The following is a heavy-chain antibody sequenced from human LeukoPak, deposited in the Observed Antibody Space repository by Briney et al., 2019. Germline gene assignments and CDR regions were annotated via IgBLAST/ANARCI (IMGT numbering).Heavy chain of an antibody. CDR3: ARSSMTTPFDY. J-gene: IGHJ4*02. CDR1: GFTFGGSA. CDR2: IRNKANSYAT. D-gene: IGHD1-14*01. Sequence: GGSLRLSCAASGFTFGGSAMHWVRQASGKGLEWVGRIRNKANSYATAYSASVKGRFTISRDDSKNTAYLQMNSLKIEDTAVYYCARSSMTTPFDYWGQGTLVTVSS. V-gene: IGHV3-73*01.